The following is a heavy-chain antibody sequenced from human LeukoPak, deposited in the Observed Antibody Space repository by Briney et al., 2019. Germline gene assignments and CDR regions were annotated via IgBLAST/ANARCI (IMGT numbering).Heavy chain of an antibody. D-gene: IGHD4-17*01. CDR3: AKRPSDYGDYVSYFDY. CDR2: ISDDGRSK. CDR1: GFSFISYG. V-gene: IGHV3-30*18. Sequence: GGSLKLSCAASGFSFISYGMHWVRQAPGKGLEWVGVISDDGRSKDYADSVKGRFTISRDNSKDTLYLQMNSLRAEDTAVYYCAKRPSDYGDYVSYFDYWGQGTLVTVSS. J-gene: IGHJ4*02.